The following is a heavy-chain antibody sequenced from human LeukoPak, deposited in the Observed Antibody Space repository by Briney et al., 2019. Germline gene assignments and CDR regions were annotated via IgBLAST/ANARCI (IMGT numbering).Heavy chain of an antibody. CDR2: ISGSGGST. CDR3: AKDLGYYYDSSGSDY. Sequence: GGSLRLSCAASGFTFSSYAMSWVRQAPGKGLEWVSAISGSGGSTYYADSVEGRFTISRDNSKNTLYLQMNSLRAEDTAVYYCAKDLGYYYDSSGSDYWGQGTLVTVSS. D-gene: IGHD3-22*01. CDR1: GFTFSSYA. J-gene: IGHJ4*02. V-gene: IGHV3-23*01.